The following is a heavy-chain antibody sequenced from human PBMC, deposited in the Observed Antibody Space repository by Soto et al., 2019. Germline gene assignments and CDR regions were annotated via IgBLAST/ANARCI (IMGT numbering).Heavy chain of an antibody. Sequence: GESLKISCKGSGYSLTSYWIGWVRQMPGKGLEWMGIIYPGDSDTRYSPSFQGQVTISADKSIRTAYLQWSSLKASDTAMYYCARGVEMATITAGAFDIWGQGTMVTV. CDR1: GYSLTSYW. J-gene: IGHJ3*02. CDR3: ARGVEMATITAGAFDI. CDR2: IYPGDSDT. V-gene: IGHV5-51*01. D-gene: IGHD5-12*01.